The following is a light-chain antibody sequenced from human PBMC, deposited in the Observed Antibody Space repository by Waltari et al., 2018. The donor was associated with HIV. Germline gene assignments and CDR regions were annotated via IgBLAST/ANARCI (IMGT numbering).Light chain of an antibody. CDR2: GAS. V-gene: IGKV3-15*01. Sequence: EIVMTQSPATLSVSPGERANLSCRARQSVRSNLAWYQQKPGQAPRLLIYGASTRATGIPARCSGSGSGTEFTLTISSLQSEDFAVYYCQQYNNWPPWTFGQGTKVEIK. J-gene: IGKJ1*01. CDR3: QQYNNWPPWT. CDR1: QSVRSN.